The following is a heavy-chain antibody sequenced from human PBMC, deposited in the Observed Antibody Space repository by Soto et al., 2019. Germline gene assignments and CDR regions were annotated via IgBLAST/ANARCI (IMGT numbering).Heavy chain of an antibody. CDR1: GYTFTSYG. Sequence: ASVKVSCKASGYTFTSYGISWVRQAPGQGLEWMGWISAYNGNTNYAQKLQGRVTMTTDTSTSTAYMELRSLRSDDTAVYYCARVSWFYYYYYMDVWGKGTTVTVSS. D-gene: IGHD6-13*01. V-gene: IGHV1-18*01. CDR3: ARVSWFYYYYYMDV. J-gene: IGHJ6*03. CDR2: ISAYNGNT.